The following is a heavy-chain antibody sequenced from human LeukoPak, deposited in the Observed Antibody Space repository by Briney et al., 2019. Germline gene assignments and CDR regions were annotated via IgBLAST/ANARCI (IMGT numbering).Heavy chain of an antibody. CDR3: ARDRIAAAGTEYYYYGMDV. V-gene: IGHV3-48*03. D-gene: IGHD6-13*01. CDR1: GFIFSSYE. Sequence: GGSLRLSCAASGFIFSSYEMNWVRQAPGKGLEWVSYISSSGSTIYYADSVKGRFTISRDNAKNSLYLQMNSLRAEDTAVYYCARDRIAAAGTEYYYYGMDVWGKGTTVTVSS. J-gene: IGHJ6*04. CDR2: ISSSGSTI.